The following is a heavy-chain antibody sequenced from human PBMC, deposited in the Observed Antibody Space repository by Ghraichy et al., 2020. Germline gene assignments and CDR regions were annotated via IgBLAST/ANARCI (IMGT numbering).Heavy chain of an antibody. J-gene: IGHJ4*02. D-gene: IGHD1-7*01. CDR3: ARRVQHGTWDPADY. CDR1: GFPFSIYW. CDR2: IKEDGSEI. V-gene: IGHV3-7*01. Sequence: GGSLRLSCVASGFPFSIYWMSWARQAPGKGLEWVANIKEDGSEIYYLDSVKGRFTSSRDNARNSLYLQMNSLRVEDTAVYYCARRVQHGTWDPADYWGQETLVTVSS.